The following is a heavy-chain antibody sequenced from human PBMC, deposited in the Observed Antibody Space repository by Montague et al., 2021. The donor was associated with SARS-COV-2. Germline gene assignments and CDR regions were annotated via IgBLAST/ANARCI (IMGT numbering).Heavy chain of an antibody. Sequence: SETLSLTCTVSGGSIISSSYYCGWIRQPPGNFLEWIGSIYYSGSTYYNPSLKSRVTISVDTSKNQFSLKLSSVTAADTAVYYCSRQENSSGWFKPDAFDIWGQGTMVTVSS. CDR1: GGSIISSSYY. CDR3: SRQENSSGWFKPDAFDI. V-gene: IGHV4-39*01. CDR2: IYYSGST. J-gene: IGHJ3*02. D-gene: IGHD6-19*01.